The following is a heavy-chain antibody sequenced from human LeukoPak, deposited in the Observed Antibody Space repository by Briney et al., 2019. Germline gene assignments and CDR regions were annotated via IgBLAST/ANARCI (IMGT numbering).Heavy chain of an antibody. J-gene: IGHJ5*02. D-gene: IGHD2-2*02. V-gene: IGHV1-8*01. Sequence: GASVKVSCKASGYTFTSYDINWVRQATGQGLEWMGWMNPNSGNTGYAQKFQGRVTMTRDTSISTAYMELSRLRSDDTAVYYCARGVPAAIRRPGNWFDPWGQGTLVTVSS. CDR3: ARGVPAAIRRPGNWFDP. CDR2: MNPNSGNT. CDR1: GYTFTSYD.